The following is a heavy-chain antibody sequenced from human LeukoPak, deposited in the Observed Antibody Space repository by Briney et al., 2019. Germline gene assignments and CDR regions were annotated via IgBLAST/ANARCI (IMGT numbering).Heavy chain of an antibody. J-gene: IGHJ4*02. CDR1: GFTFSNYG. V-gene: IGHV3-23*01. Sequence: GGSLRLSCAASGFTFSNYGMSWVRQAPGKGLEWVSDIIGSGGSAFYADSVKGRFTIFRDNSKNTLNLQMNSLRAEDTAVYYCAKDLVDSGSEPPPPTPFDYWGQGTLVTVSS. CDR2: IIGSGGSA. CDR3: AKDLVDSGSEPPPPTPFDY. D-gene: IGHD1-26*01.